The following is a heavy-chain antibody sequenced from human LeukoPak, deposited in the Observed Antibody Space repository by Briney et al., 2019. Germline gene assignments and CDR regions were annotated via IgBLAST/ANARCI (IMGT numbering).Heavy chain of an antibody. Sequence: SGTLSLTCAVSGDSITSTNWWTWVRQPPGKGLEWIGEIYHSGSTNYNPSLKSRVTISQDRSRNQFSLRLNSVTAADTAVYYCARGGNSAWYFDYWGQGTLVTVSS. CDR3: ARGGNSAWYFDY. D-gene: IGHD6-19*01. CDR1: GDSITSTNW. CDR2: IYHSGST. J-gene: IGHJ4*02. V-gene: IGHV4-4*02.